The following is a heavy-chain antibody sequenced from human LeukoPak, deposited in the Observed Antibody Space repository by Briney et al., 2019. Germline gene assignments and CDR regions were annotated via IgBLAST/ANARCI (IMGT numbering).Heavy chain of an antibody. CDR1: GFNFGNYG. D-gene: IGHD3-10*01. J-gene: IGHJ5*02. V-gene: IGHV4-34*01. Sequence: GSLRLSCAASGFNFGNYGMNWVRQPPGKGLEWIGEINHSGSTNYNPSLKSRVTISVDTSKNQFSLKLSSVTAADTAVYYCARGRFSRDFDPWGQGTLVTVSS. CDR2: INHSGST. CDR3: ARGRFSRDFDP.